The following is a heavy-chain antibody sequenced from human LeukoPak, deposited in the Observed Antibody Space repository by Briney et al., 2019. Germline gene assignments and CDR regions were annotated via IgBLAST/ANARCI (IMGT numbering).Heavy chain of an antibody. CDR1: GYTFTGYY. Sequence: ASVKVSCKASGYTFTGYYMHWVRQAPGQGLEWMGWINPNSGGTNYAQKFQGRVTMTRDTSISTAYMELSRLRSDDTAVYYCARSRTTEDYYYYYMDVWGKGTTVTVSS. CDR2: INPNSGGT. CDR3: ARSRTTEDYYYYYMDV. V-gene: IGHV1-2*02. J-gene: IGHJ6*03. D-gene: IGHD4-17*01.